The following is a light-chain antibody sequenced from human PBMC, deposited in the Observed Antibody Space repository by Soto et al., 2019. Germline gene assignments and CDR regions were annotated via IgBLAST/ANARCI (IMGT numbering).Light chain of an antibody. V-gene: IGKV1-39*01. CDR1: QSVAKY. J-gene: IGKJ1*01. CDR2: TSS. CDR3: QQSYSTPWT. Sequence: IQMTQSPSSLSASVGDRVTITCRATQSVAKYVNWYQQKPGQAPNLLIYTSSNLQSGVPSRFTGSGFATDFTLTISSLQPEDFASYYCQQSYSTPWTFGQGTKVDI.